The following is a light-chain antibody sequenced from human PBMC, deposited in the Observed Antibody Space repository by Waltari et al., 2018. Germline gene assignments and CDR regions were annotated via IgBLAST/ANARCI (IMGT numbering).Light chain of an antibody. V-gene: IGLV2-14*01. CDR1: SSDVGAYNY. J-gene: IGLJ1*01. CDR2: EVT. CDR3: SSHTTSDSLV. Sequence: QSALTQPASVSGSPGQSITISCTGTSSDVGAYNYVSWYQQHPGKVPQLMIYEVTNRPSGFSNRFSGSKSGNTASLTISGLQPEDEADYYCSSHTTSDSLVFGTGTKVTVL.